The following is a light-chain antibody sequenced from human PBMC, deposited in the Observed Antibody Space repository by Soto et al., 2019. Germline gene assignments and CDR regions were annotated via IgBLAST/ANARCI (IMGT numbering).Light chain of an antibody. CDR3: SSYISSSTPYV. CDR2: EVS. J-gene: IGLJ1*01. V-gene: IGLV2-14*01. Sequence: QPVLTQPASVSGSPGQSITISCTGTSRDVGGYNYVSWYQQHPGKAPKLMIYEVSNRPSGFSNRFSGSKSGNTASLTISGLQAEDEGDYYCSSYISSSTPYVFGTGTKLTVL. CDR1: SRDVGGYNY.